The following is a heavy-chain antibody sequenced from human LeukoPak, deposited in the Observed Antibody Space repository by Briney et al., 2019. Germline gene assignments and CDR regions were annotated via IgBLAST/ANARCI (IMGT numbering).Heavy chain of an antibody. CDR1: GFTFSNAW. CDR2: ISYDGSNK. CDR3: ARARGGYQLIDY. J-gene: IGHJ4*02. Sequence: GGSLRLSCEASGFTFSNAWMSWVRQAPGKGLEWVAVISYDGSNKYYADSVKGRFTISRDNSKNTLYLQMNSLRAEDTAVYYCARARGGYQLIDYWGQGTLVTVSS. V-gene: IGHV3-30*03. D-gene: IGHD1-26*01.